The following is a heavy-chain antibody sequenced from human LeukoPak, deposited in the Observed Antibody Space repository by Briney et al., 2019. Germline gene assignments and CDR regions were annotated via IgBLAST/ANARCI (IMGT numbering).Heavy chain of an antibody. V-gene: IGHV4-38-2*01. J-gene: IGHJ3*02. Sequence: SETLSLTCAVSGYSISGGYYWGWIRRPPGKGREWIGSIYHSGSTYYNPSLKSRVTISVDTSKSQFSLKLSSVTAADTAVYYCAICSSTRTHAFDIWGQGTMVTVSS. CDR3: AICSSTRTHAFDI. CDR2: IYHSGST. CDR1: GYSISGGYY. D-gene: IGHD2-2*01.